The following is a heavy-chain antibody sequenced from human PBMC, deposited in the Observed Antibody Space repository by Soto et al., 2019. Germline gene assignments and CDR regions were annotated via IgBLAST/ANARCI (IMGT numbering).Heavy chain of an antibody. CDR1: VFTFSSYA. J-gene: IGHJ4*02. Sequence: EVHLLESGGGLVQPGESLRLSCAASVFTFSSYAMTWVRQAPGKGLEWVSAISAGGGSAYYADSVKGLFTISRDNSKNTLYLQMNSLRAEDTAVYYCAKVRSAWFFDYWGQGTLVTVSS. CDR3: AKVRSAWFFDY. V-gene: IGHV3-23*01. CDR2: ISAGGGSA. D-gene: IGHD6-19*01.